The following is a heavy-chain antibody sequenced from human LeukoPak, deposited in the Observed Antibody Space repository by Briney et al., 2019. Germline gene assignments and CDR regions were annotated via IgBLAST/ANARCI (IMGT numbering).Heavy chain of an antibody. CDR2: IYSGGST. CDR3: ARDSDSSGWYTFDY. CDR1: GFTVSSNY. Sequence: PGGSLRLSCEASGFTVSSNYMSWVRQAPGKGLEWVSVIYSGGSTYYADSVKGRFTISRDNSKNTLYLQMNSLRAEDTAVYYCARDSDSSGWYTFDYWGQGTLVTVSS. J-gene: IGHJ4*02. D-gene: IGHD6-19*01. V-gene: IGHV3-53*01.